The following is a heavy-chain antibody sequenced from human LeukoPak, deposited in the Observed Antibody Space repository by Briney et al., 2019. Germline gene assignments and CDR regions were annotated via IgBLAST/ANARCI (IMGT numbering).Heavy chain of an antibody. CDR2: INHSGST. CDR3: ARQGLRYFDWLPGGYDY. V-gene: IGHV4-34*01. Sequence: SETLSLTCAVYGGSFSGYYWSWIRQPPGKGLEWIGEINHSGSTNYNPSLKSRVTISVDTSKNQFSLKLSSVTAADTAVYYCARQGLRYFDWLPGGYDYWGQGTLVTVSS. D-gene: IGHD3-9*01. CDR1: GGSFSGYY. J-gene: IGHJ4*02.